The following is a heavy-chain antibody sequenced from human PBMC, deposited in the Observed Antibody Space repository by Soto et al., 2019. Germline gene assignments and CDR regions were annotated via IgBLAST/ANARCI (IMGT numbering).Heavy chain of an antibody. V-gene: IGHV3-53*02. J-gene: IGHJ4*02. CDR3: AILSN. CDR1: GFTVSSNY. Sequence: EVQLVETGGGLIQPGGSLRLSCAASGFTVSSNYMNWVRQAPGKGLEWVSIIYSDGTTSYADSVKGRFTIYRDNFKNTLHLQMNSLRAEDTAVYYCAILSNWGQGTLVTVSS. D-gene: IGHD6-6*01. CDR2: IYSDGTT.